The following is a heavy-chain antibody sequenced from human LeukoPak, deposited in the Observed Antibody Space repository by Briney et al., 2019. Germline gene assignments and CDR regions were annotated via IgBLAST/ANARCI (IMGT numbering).Heavy chain of an antibody. Sequence: ASVKVSCKVSGYTLTELSMHWVRQAPGKGLEWMGGFDPEDGETIYAQKFQGRVTLTEDTSTDTAYMELSSLRSADTAMYYCAINAYCSSNSCWGNYYYYYMDVWGQGTTVTVSS. D-gene: IGHD2-2*01. CDR2: FDPEDGET. CDR1: GYTLTELS. CDR3: AINAYCSSNSCWGNYYYYYMDV. V-gene: IGHV1-24*01. J-gene: IGHJ6*03.